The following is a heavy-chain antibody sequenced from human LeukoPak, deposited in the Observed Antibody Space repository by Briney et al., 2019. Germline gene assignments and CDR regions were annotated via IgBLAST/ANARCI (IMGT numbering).Heavy chain of an antibody. CDR3: GKVGYCTSNCFRTHDY. Sequence: GGSLRLSCAASGFTFSDAVMSWVRQAPGMGLEWVAAISSDSDVRYYAASVKGRFTISRDNSKSTVYLQMNSLRAEDAATYYCGKVGYCTSNCFRTHDYWGQGALVTVSS. D-gene: IGHD2-8*01. V-gene: IGHV3-23*01. J-gene: IGHJ4*02. CDR1: GFTFSDAV. CDR2: ISSDSDVR.